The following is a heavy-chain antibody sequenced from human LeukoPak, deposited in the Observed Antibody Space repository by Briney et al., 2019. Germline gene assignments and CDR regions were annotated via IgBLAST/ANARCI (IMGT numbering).Heavy chain of an antibody. CDR2: IYTSGST. CDR1: GGSISSGSCY. D-gene: IGHD3-10*01. CDR3: ARVKGVRGVINWFDP. V-gene: IGHV4-61*02. J-gene: IGHJ5*02. Sequence: SQTLSLTCTVSGGSISSGSCYWSWIRQPAGKGLEWIGRIYTSGSTNYNPSLKSRVTISVDTSKNQFSLKLSSVTAADTAVYYCARVKGVRGVINWFDPWGQGTLVTVSS.